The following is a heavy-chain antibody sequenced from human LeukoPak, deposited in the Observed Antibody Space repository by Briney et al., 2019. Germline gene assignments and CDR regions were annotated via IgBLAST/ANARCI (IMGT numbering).Heavy chain of an antibody. D-gene: IGHD2-2*01. CDR3: ASPPKGYCSSTSCYGYDYYYMDV. V-gene: IGHV1-2*06. J-gene: IGHJ6*03. CDR2: INPNSGGT. Sequence: ASVKVSCRASGCTFTGYYIHWVRQAPGQGLEWMGRINPNSGGTNSAQKFQDRVTMTRDTSINTAYMELNRLRSEDTAVYYCASPPKGYCSSTSCYGYDYYYMDVWGKGTTVTVSS. CDR1: GCTFTGYY.